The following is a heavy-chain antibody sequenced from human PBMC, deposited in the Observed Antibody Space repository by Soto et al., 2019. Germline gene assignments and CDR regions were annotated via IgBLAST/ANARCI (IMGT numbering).Heavy chain of an antibody. V-gene: IGHV3-30-3*01. CDR2: ISYDGNIK. CDR1: AFSFSHYA. J-gene: IGHJ6*02. Sequence: QSGGSLRLSCGASAFSFSHYAMHWVRQAPGKGLECVAVISYDGNIKRYADSVKGRLTISRDNSENTLYLQMNSLSPEDTAVYYCARAGYCSGGRCYSPYYYYYGMDVWGQGTTVTVSS. CDR3: ARAGYCSGGRCYSPYYYYYGMDV. D-gene: IGHD2-15*01.